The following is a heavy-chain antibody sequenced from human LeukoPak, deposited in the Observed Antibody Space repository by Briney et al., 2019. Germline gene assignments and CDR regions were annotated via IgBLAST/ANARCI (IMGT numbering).Heavy chain of an antibody. V-gene: IGHV4-4*07. D-gene: IGHD3-3*01. CDR2: IYTSGST. CDR3: ARGDYDFWSGYVYYYYMDV. Sequence: SETLSLTCTVSGGSISSYYWSWIRQPAGKGLEWIGRIYTSGSTNYNPSLKSRVTMSVDTSKNQFSLKLSSVTAADTAVCYCARGDYDFWSGYVYYYYMDVWGKGTTVTVSS. CDR1: GGSISSYY. J-gene: IGHJ6*03.